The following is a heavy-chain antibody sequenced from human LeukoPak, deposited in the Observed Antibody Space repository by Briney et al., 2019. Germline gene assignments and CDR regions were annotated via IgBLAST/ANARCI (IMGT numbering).Heavy chain of an antibody. CDR2: ISSSTYT. J-gene: IGHJ4*02. V-gene: IGHV3-11*03. Sequence: PGGSLRLPCAASGFTFSDYYMSWIRQAPGKGLEWISYISSSTYTNYADSVKGRFTISRDNAENSMYLQMNSLRAEDTAVYYCARISGSYVFDYWGQGTLVTVSS. CDR1: GFTFSDYY. CDR3: ARISGSYVFDY. D-gene: IGHD1-26*01.